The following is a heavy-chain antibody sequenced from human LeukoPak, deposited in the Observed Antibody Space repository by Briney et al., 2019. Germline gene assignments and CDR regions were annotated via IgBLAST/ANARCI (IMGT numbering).Heavy chain of an antibody. D-gene: IGHD3-3*01. Sequence: SGTLSLTCAVSGGSISSSNWWSWVRQPPGKGLEWIGEIYHSGSTNYNPSLKSRVTISVDKSKNQFSLGLSSVTAADTAVYYRARGPFTIFGVVIPRWSWFDPWGQGTLVTVSS. V-gene: IGHV4-4*02. CDR3: ARGPFTIFGVVIPRWSWFDP. CDR1: GGSISSSNW. CDR2: IYHSGST. J-gene: IGHJ5*02.